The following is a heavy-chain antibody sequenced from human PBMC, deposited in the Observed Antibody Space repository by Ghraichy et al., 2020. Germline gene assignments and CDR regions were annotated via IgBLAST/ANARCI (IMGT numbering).Heavy chain of an antibody. V-gene: IGHV3-30*03. Sequence: GGSLRLSCAASGFTFSSYGMHWVRQAPGKGLEWVAVISYDGSNKYYADSVKGRFTISRDNSKNTLYLQMNSLRAEDTAVYYCARQYSSSWYREDFDYWGQGTLVTVSS. D-gene: IGHD6-13*01. CDR2: ISYDGSNK. J-gene: IGHJ4*02. CDR3: ARQYSSSWYREDFDY. CDR1: GFTFSSYG.